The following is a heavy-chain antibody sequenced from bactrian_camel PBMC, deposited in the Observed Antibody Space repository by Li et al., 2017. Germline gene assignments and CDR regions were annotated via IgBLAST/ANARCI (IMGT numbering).Heavy chain of an antibody. CDR3: AAKKQFITSGRYRCSETPNEYEY. J-gene: IGHJ4*01. CDR1: EHTYSRYH. CDR2: IYTGSGNT. Sequence: HVQLVESGGGSVQAGGSLRLSCTAREHTYSRYHMGWFRQLPGKEREGVARIYTGSGNTYYADSVKGRFTISKDNAKNTLYLQMNNLKPEDTAMYYCAAKKQFITSGRYRCSETPNEYEYWGQGTQVTVS. V-gene: IGHV3-2*01. D-gene: IGHD2*01.